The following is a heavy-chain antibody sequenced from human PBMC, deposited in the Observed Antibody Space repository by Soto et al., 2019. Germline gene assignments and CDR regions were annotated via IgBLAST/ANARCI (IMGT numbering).Heavy chain of an antibody. CDR3: ARNFGHGLYYFDY. D-gene: IGHD3-3*01. Sequence: SETLSLTCAVSGYSLNNDNWWGWIRQPPGKGLEWIGYIYYNGTTYYNPSLKSRVTLSVDMSKNQFSLNLNSVTAVDTAVYFCARNFGHGLYYFDYWGQGTLVTVSS. V-gene: IGHV4-28*01. CDR2: IYYNGTT. J-gene: IGHJ4*02. CDR1: GYSLNNDNW.